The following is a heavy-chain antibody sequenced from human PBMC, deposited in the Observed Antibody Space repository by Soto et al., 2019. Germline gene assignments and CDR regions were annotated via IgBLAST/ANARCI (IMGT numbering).Heavy chain of an antibody. CDR2: IYYSGST. J-gene: IGHJ5*02. CDR3: ARQYKPGIVVVLAAIRPWFDP. V-gene: IGHV4-39*01. D-gene: IGHD2-2*01. Sequence: SETLSLTCTVSGGSISSSSYYWGWIRQPPGKGLEWIGSIYYSGSTYYNPSLKSRVTISVDTSKNQFSLKLSSVTAADTAVYYCARQYKPGIVVVLAAIRPWFDPWGQGTLVTVSS. CDR1: GGSISSSSYY.